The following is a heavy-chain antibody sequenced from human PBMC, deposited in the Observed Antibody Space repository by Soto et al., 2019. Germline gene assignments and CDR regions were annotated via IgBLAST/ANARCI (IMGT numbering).Heavy chain of an antibody. Sequence: PGGALRLSCAASGFTFSRYALHLVRQAPGRGLEWVALISFDGNNKYYANSVKGRFTISRDNSKNTLYLQMSSLRAEDTAVYYCGRCSTTSCHLGADYWGQGTLVTVSS. V-gene: IGHV3-30-3*01. CDR2: ISFDGNNK. CDR3: GRCSTTSCHLGADY. J-gene: IGHJ4*02. D-gene: IGHD2-2*01. CDR1: GFTFSRYA.